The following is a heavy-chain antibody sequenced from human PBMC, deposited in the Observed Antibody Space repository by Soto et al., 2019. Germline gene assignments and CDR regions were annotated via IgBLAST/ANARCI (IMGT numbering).Heavy chain of an antibody. J-gene: IGHJ6*02. D-gene: IGHD3-3*01. V-gene: IGHV3-23*01. CDR1: GFTFSSYA. Sequence: PGGSLRLSCAASGFTFSSYAMSWVRQAPGKGLEWVSAISGSGGSTYYADSVKGRFTISRDNSKNTLYLQMNSLRAEDTAVYYCAKPNYDFWSGPYYYYYGMDVWGQGTTVTVSS. CDR3: AKPNYDFWSGPYYYYYGMDV. CDR2: ISGSGGST.